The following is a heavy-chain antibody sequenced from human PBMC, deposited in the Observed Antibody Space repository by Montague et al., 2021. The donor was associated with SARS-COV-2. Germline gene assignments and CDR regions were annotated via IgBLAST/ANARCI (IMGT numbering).Heavy chain of an antibody. D-gene: IGHD1-1*01. CDR1: GDSASSNSAT. CDR3: TSGREGNYNVMDV. Sequence: CAISGDSASSNSATWSWVRQFPSRGLEWLGRTYYRSKWYNDYAVSVRGRVTINPDTSKNQFSLQLNSVTPEDTAIYYCTSGREGNYNVMDVWGQGTTVTVSS. J-gene: IGHJ6*02. V-gene: IGHV6-1*01. CDR2: TYYRSKWYN.